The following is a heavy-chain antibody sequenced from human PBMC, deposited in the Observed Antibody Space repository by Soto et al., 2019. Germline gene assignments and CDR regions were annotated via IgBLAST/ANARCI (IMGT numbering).Heavy chain of an antibody. J-gene: IGHJ6*03. CDR2: IYYSGST. D-gene: IGHD6-13*01. V-gene: IGHV4-59*08. CDR3: ARQGRFSSWDYYYYYMDV. Sequence: KTSETLSLTCTVSGGAIRSYYWSWIRQPPGKGLEWIGYIYYSGSTNYNPSLKSRVTISVDTSKNQFSLKLNSVTAADTAVYYCARQGRFSSWDYYYYYMDVWGKGTSVTVSS. CDR1: GGAIRSYY.